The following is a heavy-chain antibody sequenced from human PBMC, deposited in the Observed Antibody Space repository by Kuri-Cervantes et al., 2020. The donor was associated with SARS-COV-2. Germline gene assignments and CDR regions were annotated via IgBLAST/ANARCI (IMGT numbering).Heavy chain of an antibody. V-gene: IGHV4-34*01. CDR2: IYYSGNT. J-gene: IGHJ6*03. Sequence: SQTLSLTCAVYGGSFSGYYWSWIRQPPGKGLEWIGSIYYSGNTYYNPSLKSRVTISVDTSKNQFSLKLSSVTAADTAVYYCARHWGTDWALEIFGVVPTYYMDVWGKGTTVTVSS. D-gene: IGHD3-3*01. CDR1: GGSFSGYY. CDR3: ARHWGTDWALEIFGVVPTYYMDV.